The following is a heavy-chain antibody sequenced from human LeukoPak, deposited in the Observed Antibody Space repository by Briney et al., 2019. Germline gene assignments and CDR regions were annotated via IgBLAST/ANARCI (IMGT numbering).Heavy chain of an antibody. D-gene: IGHD4-11*01. V-gene: IGHV3-7*03. CDR1: GFDFSNYW. J-gene: IGHJ4*02. CDR2: IKQDGSEK. Sequence: PGGSLRLSCAASGFDFSNYWMYWVRQAPGKGLEWVANIKQDGSEKYYVDSVRGRFTIFRDNAKNSLSLQMNSLRAEDTAVYYCASNYGGWGQGTLVTVSS. CDR3: ASNYGG.